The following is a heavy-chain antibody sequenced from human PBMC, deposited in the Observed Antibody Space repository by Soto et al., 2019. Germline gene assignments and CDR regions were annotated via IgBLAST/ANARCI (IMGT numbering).Heavy chain of an antibody. J-gene: IGHJ6*02. V-gene: IGHV1-2*04. CDR3: ARGQSFAETAIISSRLFGYYYSGMDV. CDR1: GYTFTGYY. D-gene: IGHD5-18*01. Sequence: SVKVSCKASGYTFTGYYMHWVRQAPGQGLEWMGWINPNSGGTNYAQKFQGWVTMTRDTSISTAYMELSRLRSDDTAVYYCARGQSFAETAIISSRLFGYYYSGMDVWG. CDR2: INPNSGGT.